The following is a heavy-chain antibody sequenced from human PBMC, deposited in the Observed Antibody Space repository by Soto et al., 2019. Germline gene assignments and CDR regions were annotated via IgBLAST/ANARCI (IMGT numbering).Heavy chain of an antibody. CDR2: VYWDDDK. CDR1: GFSLSTSGVG. Sequence: QITLKESGPTLVKPTQTLTLTCTFSGFSLSTSGVGVGWIRQPPGKALEWLAIVYWDDDKRYSPSLKSRLTITKDNFKNHVVLTMTNMDPVNTATYYCAHRPRPTTGKGVVAFDIWGQGTMVTVSS. CDR3: AHRPRPTTGKGVVAFDI. V-gene: IGHV2-5*02. D-gene: IGHD1-1*01. J-gene: IGHJ3*02.